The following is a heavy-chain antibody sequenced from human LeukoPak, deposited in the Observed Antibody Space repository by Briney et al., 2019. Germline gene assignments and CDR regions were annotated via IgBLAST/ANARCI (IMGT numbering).Heavy chain of an antibody. CDR1: GGSISSSSYY. D-gene: IGHD3-22*01. CDR3: ARGKDYDSSPLRAFDI. V-gene: IGHV4-39*07. Sequence: SETLSLTCTVSGGSISSSSYYWGWIRQPPGKGLEWIGSIYYSGSTYYNLSLKSRVTISVDTSKNQFSLKLSSVTAADTAVYYGARGKDYDSSPLRAFDIWGQGTMVTVSS. CDR2: IYYSGST. J-gene: IGHJ3*02.